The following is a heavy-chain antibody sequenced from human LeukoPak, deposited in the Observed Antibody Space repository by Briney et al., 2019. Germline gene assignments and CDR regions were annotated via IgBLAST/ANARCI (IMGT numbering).Heavy chain of an antibody. V-gene: IGHV1-18*01. Sequence: ASVKVSCKASGYTFTSYGISWVRQAPGQGLEWMGWISAYNGNTNYAQKLLGRVTMTTDTSTSTAYMELRSLRSDDTAVYYCARDSRYSGYDQYLYYFDYWGQGTLVTVSS. D-gene: IGHD5-12*01. CDR1: GYTFTSYG. J-gene: IGHJ4*02. CDR3: ARDSRYSGYDQYLYYFDY. CDR2: ISAYNGNT.